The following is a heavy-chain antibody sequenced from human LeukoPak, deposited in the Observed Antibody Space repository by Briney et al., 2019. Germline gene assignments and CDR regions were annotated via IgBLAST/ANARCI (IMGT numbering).Heavy chain of an antibody. J-gene: IGHJ5*02. V-gene: IGHV3-74*01. CDR2: INSYGSTT. CDR1: GFLFSSYW. CDR3: ARDVAASNWLDP. Sequence: GGSLRLFCAASGFLFSSYWMHWVRQAPGKGLEWVSRINSYGSTTAYADFVKGRFTISRDNAKNTLYLQINSLRVEDTAVYYCARDVAASNWLDPWGQGTLVTVSS. D-gene: IGHD6-13*01.